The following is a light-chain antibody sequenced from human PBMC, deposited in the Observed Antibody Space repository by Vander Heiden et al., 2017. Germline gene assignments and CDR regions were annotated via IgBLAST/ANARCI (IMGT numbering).Light chain of an antibody. V-gene: IGLV1-47*02. CDR1: CSNIGSKC. Sequence: SVLTPPPPSPGTPGPTVPISCSGSCSNIGSKCVYWYQQLPGTAPKLLIYSNNQRPSGVPDRFSGSKSGNSASLAIRGLRSEDEAEYYCAVWEGRLSGAVCGGGTKLTVL. J-gene: IGLJ3*02. CDR2: SNN. CDR3: AVWEGRLSGAV.